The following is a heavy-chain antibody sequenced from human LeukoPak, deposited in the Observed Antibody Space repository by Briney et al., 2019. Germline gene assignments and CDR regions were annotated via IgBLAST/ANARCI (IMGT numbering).Heavy chain of an antibody. Sequence: GGSLRFSCAASGFTVSSNYISWVRQAPGKGLEWVSLIYSGGSTYYADSVKGRFTISRDNSKNTLYLQMNSLRAEDTAVYYCASGRVVRGVTPSLGMDVWGQGTTVTVSS. J-gene: IGHJ6*02. CDR2: IYSGGST. D-gene: IGHD3-10*01. V-gene: IGHV3-66*01. CDR1: GFTVSSNY. CDR3: ASGRVVRGVTPSLGMDV.